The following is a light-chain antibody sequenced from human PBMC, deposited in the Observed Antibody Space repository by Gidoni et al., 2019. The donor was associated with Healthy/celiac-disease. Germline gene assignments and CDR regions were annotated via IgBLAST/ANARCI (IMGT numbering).Light chain of an antibody. Sequence: EIVMTQSPATLSVSPGESATLSCRPSQSVNSNLSWYQQKPGQAPRLLIYGASTRATGIPASFSGSGSESAFTLTISSLQSEAFAVYYCQQYNNWPWTFXQXTKVEIK. CDR2: GAS. CDR1: QSVNSN. J-gene: IGKJ1*01. V-gene: IGKV3-15*01. CDR3: QQYNNWPWT.